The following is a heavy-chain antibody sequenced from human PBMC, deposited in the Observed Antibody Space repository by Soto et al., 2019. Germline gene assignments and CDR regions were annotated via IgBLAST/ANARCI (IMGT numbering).Heavy chain of an antibody. D-gene: IGHD2-15*01. Sequence: SETLSLTCTVSGGSISSSSYYWGWIRQPPGKGLEWIGSIYYSGSTYYNPSLKSRVTISVDTSKNQFSLKLSSVTAADTAVYFCAREGVPLATLPDNSFDSWGQGTLVTVSS. CDR1: GGSISSSSYY. CDR2: IYYSGST. V-gene: IGHV4-39*02. J-gene: IGHJ5*01. CDR3: AREGVPLATLPDNSFDS.